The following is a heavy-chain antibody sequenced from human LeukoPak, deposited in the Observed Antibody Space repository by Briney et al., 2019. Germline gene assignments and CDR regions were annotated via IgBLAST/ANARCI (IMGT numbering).Heavy chain of an antibody. CDR3: CGGVNSKGTAMVLFDS. V-gene: IGHV1-18*01. D-gene: IGHD5-18*01. CDR1: GYTFTSYG. CDR2: ISAYNGNT. Sequence: GASVKLCFKASGYTFTSYGISWVRQAPGQGLEWMGWISAYNGNTNYAPKLQGRVIMTTDTSSRTAYKELRSRPTADQAVEYCCGGVNSKGTAMVLFDSWGQGSLVTVSA. J-gene: IGHJ5*01.